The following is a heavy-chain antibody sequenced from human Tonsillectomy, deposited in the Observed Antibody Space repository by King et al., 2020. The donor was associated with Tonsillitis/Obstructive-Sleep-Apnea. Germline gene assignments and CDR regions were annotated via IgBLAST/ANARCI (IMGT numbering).Heavy chain of an antibody. Sequence: VQLVESGGGLVQPGGSLRLSCAASGFTFSHYYMAWVRQAPGKGLEWVANIKQDGSEQYYVDSVKGRFTISRDNAKNSVFLQLSSLRPEDSGIYYCARDRRQFLEPGGYFDSWGQGALVTVS. CDR3: ARDRRQFLEPGGYFDS. D-gene: IGHD5-24*01. J-gene: IGHJ5*01. V-gene: IGHV3-7*01. CDR1: GFTFSHYY. CDR2: IKQDGSEQ.